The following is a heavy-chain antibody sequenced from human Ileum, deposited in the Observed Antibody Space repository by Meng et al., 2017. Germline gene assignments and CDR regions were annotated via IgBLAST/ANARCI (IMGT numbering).Heavy chain of an antibody. J-gene: IGHJ5*02. Sequence: QVQLQQGAQGLLNPSETPSLTCAVYGGSFSGYYGRWIRQPPGKGLGWIGEINHSGSTNYNPSLKSRVTISVDTSKNQFSLKLSSVTAADTAVYYCARGRGLIWFGEWFDPWGQGTLVTVSS. V-gene: IGHV4-34*01. CDR1: GGSFSGYY. CDR3: ARGRGLIWFGEWFDP. CDR2: INHSGST. D-gene: IGHD3-10*01.